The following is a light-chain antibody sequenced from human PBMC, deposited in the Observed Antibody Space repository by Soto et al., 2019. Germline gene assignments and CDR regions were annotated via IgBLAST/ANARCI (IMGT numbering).Light chain of an antibody. CDR1: QDISNS. Sequence: DIQMTQSPSAMSASVGDRVTITCRASQDISNSLAWLQQKPGKVPRRLMFSASRLQSGVPSRFSGSGSGTEFTLTINSLQPEDFATYYCIQHITYPLTFGGGTKVEIK. CDR2: SAS. J-gene: IGKJ4*01. CDR3: IQHITYPLT. V-gene: IGKV1-17*03.